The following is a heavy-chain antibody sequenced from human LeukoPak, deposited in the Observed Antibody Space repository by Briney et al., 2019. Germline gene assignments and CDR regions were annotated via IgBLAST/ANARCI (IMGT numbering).Heavy chain of an antibody. D-gene: IGHD3-16*01. CDR3: ARGGGLDV. CDR1: GFSFSSYY. CDR2: INHNGNVN. Sequence: GGSLRLSCAASGFSFSSYYMSWVRQAPGKGLEWVASINHNGNVNYYVDSVKGRFTISRDNAKNSLYLQMSNLRAEDTAVYFCARGGGLDVWGQGATVTVSS. J-gene: IGHJ6*02. V-gene: IGHV3-7*03.